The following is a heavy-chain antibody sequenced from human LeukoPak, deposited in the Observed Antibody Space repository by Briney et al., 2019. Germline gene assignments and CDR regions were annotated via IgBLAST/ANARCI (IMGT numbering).Heavy chain of an antibody. CDR2: IYYSGST. CDR3: ARRGGGRVGSGSYWYFDY. V-gene: IGHV4-59*08. J-gene: IGHJ4*02. D-gene: IGHD3-10*01. Sequence: PSETLSLTCTVSGGSISSYYWSLIRQPPGKGLEWIGYIYYSGSTNYNPSLKSRVTISVDTSKNQFSLKLSSVTAADTAVYYCARRGGGRVGSGSYWYFDYWGQGTLVTVSS. CDR1: GGSISSYY.